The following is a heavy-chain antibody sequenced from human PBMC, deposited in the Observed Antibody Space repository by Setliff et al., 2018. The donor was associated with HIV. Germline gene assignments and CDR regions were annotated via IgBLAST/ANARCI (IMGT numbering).Heavy chain of an antibody. V-gene: IGHV4-34*01. J-gene: IGHJ6*03. CDR2: INNSGST. CDR1: GGSFSSDY. CDR3: ARVPLGWLVEGSYYDIDV. D-gene: IGHD6-19*01. Sequence: PSETLSLTCAVSGGSFSSDYWSWIRQPPGKGLEWIGDINNSGSTNYNLSLRSRVTISVDTSKNQFSLKLSSVTAADTAVYYCARVPLGWLVEGSYYDIDVWGKGTTVTVSS.